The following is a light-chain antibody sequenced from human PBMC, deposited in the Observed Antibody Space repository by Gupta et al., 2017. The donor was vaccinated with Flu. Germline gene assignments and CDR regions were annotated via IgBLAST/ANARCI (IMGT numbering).Light chain of an antibody. CDR3: RQANSFPLT. Sequence: SSVSASVGDRVTITCRASQDISTWLAGYQQKPEEAPKPLIYAAFSLQTGVPSRFSGTASGTDFTLTISSLQPDDFATYYCRQANSFPLTFGPGTKVDIK. CDR2: AAF. CDR1: QDISTW. J-gene: IGKJ3*01. V-gene: IGKV1-12*01.